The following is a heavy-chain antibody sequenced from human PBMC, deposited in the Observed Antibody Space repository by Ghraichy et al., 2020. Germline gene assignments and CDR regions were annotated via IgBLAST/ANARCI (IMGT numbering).Heavy chain of an antibody. D-gene: IGHD4-17*01. J-gene: IGHJ3*02. CDR3: ARDLLTRMTTVTRGAFDI. Sequence: GGSLRLSCAASGFTFSSYGMHWVRQAPGKGLEWVAVIWYDGSNKYYADSVKGRFTISRDNSKNTLYLQMNSLRAEDTAVYYCARDLLTRMTTVTRGAFDIWCQGTMVTVSS. V-gene: IGHV3-33*01. CDR2: IWYDGSNK. CDR1: GFTFSSYG.